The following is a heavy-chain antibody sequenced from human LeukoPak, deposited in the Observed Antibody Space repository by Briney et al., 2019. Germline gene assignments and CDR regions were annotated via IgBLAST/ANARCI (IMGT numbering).Heavy chain of an antibody. CDR1: GFTFSSYW. CDR3: ARDKPRGSYDGSIFDS. Sequence: GGSLRLSCDVYGFTFSSYWMSWVRQAPGKGLEWVAIISYDGGEIYYVDSVKGRFTLSRDNAKSSVYLQMNSLRAEDAAVYYCARDKPRGSYDGSIFDSWGQGTLVTVSS. J-gene: IGHJ4*02. CDR2: ISYDGGEI. V-gene: IGHV3-7*01. D-gene: IGHD3-16*01.